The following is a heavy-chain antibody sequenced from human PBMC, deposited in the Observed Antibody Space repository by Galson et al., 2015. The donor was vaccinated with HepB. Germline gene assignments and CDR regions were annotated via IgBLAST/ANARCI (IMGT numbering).Heavy chain of an antibody. CDR3: ARVATRIAAGYP. D-gene: IGHD6-6*01. Sequence: SETLSLTCTVSGGSISSSSYYWGWIRQPPGKGLEWIGSIYYSGSTYYNPSLKSRVTISVDTSKNQFSLKLSSVTAADTAVYYCARVATRIAAGYPWGQGTLVTVSS. CDR1: GGSISSSSYY. V-gene: IGHV4-39*01. CDR2: IYYSGST. J-gene: IGHJ5*02.